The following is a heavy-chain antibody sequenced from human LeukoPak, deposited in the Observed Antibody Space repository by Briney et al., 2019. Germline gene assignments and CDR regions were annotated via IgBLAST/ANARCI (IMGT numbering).Heavy chain of an antibody. D-gene: IGHD1-1*01. CDR3: AIERSSYYFDY. J-gene: IGHJ4*02. V-gene: IGHV4-59*01. CDR1: VASISSYY. CDR2: VYYSGDT. Sequence: SETLSLTCSVSVASISSYYWTWIRHPPGRGLEWIGNVYYSGDTNYNPSLKSRVDMSVDPSENHGLLKLTSVTAADTAVYYCAIERSSYYFDYWGPGSPVTVS.